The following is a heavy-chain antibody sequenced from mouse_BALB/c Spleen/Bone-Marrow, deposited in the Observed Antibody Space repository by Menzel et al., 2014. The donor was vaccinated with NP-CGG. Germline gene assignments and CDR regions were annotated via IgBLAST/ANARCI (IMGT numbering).Heavy chain of an antibody. CDR1: GFTFSDYY. Sequence: EVKLVESGGGLVKPGGSLKLSCAASGFTFSDYYMYWVRQTPEKRLEWVATISDGGSYTYYPDSVKGRFTISRDNAKNNLYLQMSSLKSEDTAMCYCARVLRPHYYAMDYWGQGTSVTVSS. J-gene: IGHJ4*01. D-gene: IGHD1-2*01. V-gene: IGHV5-4*02. CDR3: ARVLRPHYYAMDY. CDR2: ISDGGSYT.